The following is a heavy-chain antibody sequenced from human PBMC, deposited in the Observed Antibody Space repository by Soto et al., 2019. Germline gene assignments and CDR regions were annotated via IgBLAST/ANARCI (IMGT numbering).Heavy chain of an antibody. J-gene: IGHJ6*02. CDR3: ARTIRYSVAGTDYCYGMDV. CDR2: FFSNDEA. CDR1: GFPLNNGRMG. D-gene: IGHD6-19*01. V-gene: IGHV2-26*01. Sequence: QVTLKESGPVLVQPPETLTLTCTVSGFPLNNGRMGGSWIRQPPGKALERLAHFFSNDEASSPTSLTSSMTISTDPYKSQVVLTKSNMDPVDTATYYWARTIRYSVAGTDYCYGMDVWGQGTTVTVSS.